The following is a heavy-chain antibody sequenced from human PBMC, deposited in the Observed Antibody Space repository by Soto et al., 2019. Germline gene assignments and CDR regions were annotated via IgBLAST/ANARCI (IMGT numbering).Heavy chain of an antibody. CDR1: GYTFTSYG. D-gene: IGHD6-13*01. CDR2: ISAYNGNT. V-gene: IGHV1-18*04. J-gene: IGHJ4*02. CDR3: ARLEYSSSWYSARIFDY. Sequence: GASVKVSCKASGYTFTSYGISWVRQAPGQGLEWMGWISAYNGNTNYAQKLQGRVTMTTDTSTSTAYMELRSLRSDDTAVYYCARLEYSSSWYSARIFDYWGQGTLVTVSS.